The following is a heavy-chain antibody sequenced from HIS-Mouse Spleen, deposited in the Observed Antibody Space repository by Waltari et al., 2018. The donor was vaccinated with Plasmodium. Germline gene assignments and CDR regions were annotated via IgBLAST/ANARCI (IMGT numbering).Heavy chain of an antibody. Sequence: QLQLQESGPGLVKPSETLSLTCTVSGGSISSRSYYLGRISQPPGTGMDGIGSIYYSGSTYYNPSLKSRVTISVDTSKNQFSLKLSSVTAADTAVYYCARVPYYYDSSGYGMGWFDPWGQGTLVTVSS. V-gene: IGHV4-39*07. CDR2: IYYSGST. D-gene: IGHD3-22*01. CDR3: ARVPYYYDSSGYGMGWFDP. J-gene: IGHJ5*02. CDR1: GGSISSRSYY.